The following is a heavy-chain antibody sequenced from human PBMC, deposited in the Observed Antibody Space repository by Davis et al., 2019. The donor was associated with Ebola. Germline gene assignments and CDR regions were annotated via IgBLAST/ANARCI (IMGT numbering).Heavy chain of an antibody. CDR3: ARDPASGYSSSWTPFDY. V-gene: IGHV3-11*01. CDR2: INSGGDTI. CDR1: GSTFSDYY. Sequence: GESLKISCAGPGSTFSDYYMSWFRQAPGKGLEWVSYINSGGDTIKYADSVMGRFTISRDNAENSLYLQMNSLRDEDTAVYYCARDPASGYSSSWTPFDYWGQGTLVTV. D-gene: IGHD6-13*01. J-gene: IGHJ4*02.